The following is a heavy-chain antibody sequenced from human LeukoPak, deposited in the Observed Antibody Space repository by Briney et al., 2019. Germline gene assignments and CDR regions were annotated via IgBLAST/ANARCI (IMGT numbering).Heavy chain of an antibody. CDR2: INPNSGGT. D-gene: IGHD3-22*01. J-gene: IGHJ5*02. Sequence: ASVKVSCKASGYTFTGYYMHWVRQAPGQGLEWMGWINPNSGGTNYAQKFQGWVTMTRDTSISTAYMELSRLRSDDTAVYYCARGGRITMIVVVNNWFDPWGQGALVTVSS. V-gene: IGHV1-2*04. CDR3: ARGGRITMIVVVNNWFDP. CDR1: GYTFTGYY.